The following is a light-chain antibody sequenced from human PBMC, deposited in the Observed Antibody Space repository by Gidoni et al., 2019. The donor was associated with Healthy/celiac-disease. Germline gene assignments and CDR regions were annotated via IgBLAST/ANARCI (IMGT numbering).Light chain of an antibody. CDR3: AAWDDSHWV. CDR2: RNN. Sequence: QSVLTQPPSASGTPGQRVTIPCSGSSTNIGSNYVYWYQQLPGTAPKLLIYRNNQRPSGVPDRFSGSKSGTSASLAISGLRSEDEADYYCAAWDDSHWVFGGGTKLTVL. V-gene: IGLV1-47*01. J-gene: IGLJ3*02. CDR1: STNIGSNY.